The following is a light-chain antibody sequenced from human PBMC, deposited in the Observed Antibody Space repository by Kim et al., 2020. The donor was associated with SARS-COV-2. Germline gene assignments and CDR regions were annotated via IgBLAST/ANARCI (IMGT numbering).Light chain of an antibody. J-gene: IGLJ2*01. Sequence: GKTVTIPGPRSSGSIDDNYVQWYQQRPGGVPTTVIYEDDQRPSGVSDRFSGSIDNSSNSASLTISGLRTEDEADYYCQSYNRDNVLFGGGTQLTVL. CDR3: QSYNRDNVL. CDR2: EDD. V-gene: IGLV6-57*03. CDR1: SGSIDDNY.